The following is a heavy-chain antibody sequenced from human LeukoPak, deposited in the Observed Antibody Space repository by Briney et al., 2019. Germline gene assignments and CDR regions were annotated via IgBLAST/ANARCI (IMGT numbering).Heavy chain of an antibody. Sequence: KAGGSLRLSCAASRFTFSGYAMNWVRQAPGKGLEWVSSINGGGNTFYADSVKGRFAISRDNAKNSLYLQMNGLRAEDTAVYYCARDPAEADCWGQGTLVTVSS. J-gene: IGHJ4*02. CDR2: INGGGNT. CDR3: ARDPAEADC. CDR1: RFTFSGYA. V-gene: IGHV3-69-1*01.